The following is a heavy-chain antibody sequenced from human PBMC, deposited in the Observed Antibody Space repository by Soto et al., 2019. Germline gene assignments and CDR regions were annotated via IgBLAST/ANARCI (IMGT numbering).Heavy chain of an antibody. J-gene: IGHJ6*02. V-gene: IGHV6-1*01. Sequence: SETLSLPCAISGDSVSSNSAAWNWIRQSPSRGLEWLGRTYYRSKWYNDYAVSVKSRITINPDTSKNQFSLQLNSVTPEDTAVYYCARVIAAAGNYYYYGMDVWGQGTTVTVSS. CDR1: GDSVSSNSAA. CDR3: ARVIAAAGNYYYYGMDV. CDR2: TYYRSKWYN. D-gene: IGHD6-13*01.